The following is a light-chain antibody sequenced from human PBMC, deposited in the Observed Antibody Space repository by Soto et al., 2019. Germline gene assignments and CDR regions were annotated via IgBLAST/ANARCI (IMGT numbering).Light chain of an antibody. CDR2: SDD. CDR1: TSNVGANS. J-gene: IGLJ3*02. Sequence: QPVLTQPPSVSATPGQRVTLSCSGTTSNVGANSVNWYQQFPGTAPTLLIFSDDQRPSGVPDRFSGSRSGTSGSLAISGLQSADEAHYYCAAWDDTLAGWVFGGGTKLTVL. V-gene: IGLV1-44*01. CDR3: AAWDDTLAGWV.